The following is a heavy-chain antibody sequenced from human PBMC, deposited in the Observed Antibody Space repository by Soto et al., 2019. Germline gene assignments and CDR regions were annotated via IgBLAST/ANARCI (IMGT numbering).Heavy chain of an antibody. Sequence: GESLKISCKGSGYSFTSYWIGWVRQMPGKGLEWMGIIHPGDSDTRYSPSFQGQVTISADKSISTAYLQWSSLKASDTAMYYCARREDYGDYVDAFDIWGQGTMVTVSS. D-gene: IGHD4-17*01. V-gene: IGHV5-51*01. J-gene: IGHJ3*02. CDR2: IHPGDSDT. CDR1: GYSFTSYW. CDR3: ARREDYGDYVDAFDI.